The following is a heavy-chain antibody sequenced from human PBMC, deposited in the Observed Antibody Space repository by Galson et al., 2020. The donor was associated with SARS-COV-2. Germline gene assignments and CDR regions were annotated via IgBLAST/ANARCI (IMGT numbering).Heavy chain of an antibody. J-gene: IGHJ4*02. CDR3: ARLVVPAALDY. CDR1: GGSISSYY. CDR2: IYYSGST. Sequence: SETLSLTCTVSGGSISSYYWSWIRQPPGKGLEWIGYIYYSGSTNYNPSLKSRVTISVDTSKNQFSLKLSSVTAADTAVYYCARLVVPAALDYWDQGTLVTVSS. V-gene: IGHV4-59*08. D-gene: IGHD2-2*01.